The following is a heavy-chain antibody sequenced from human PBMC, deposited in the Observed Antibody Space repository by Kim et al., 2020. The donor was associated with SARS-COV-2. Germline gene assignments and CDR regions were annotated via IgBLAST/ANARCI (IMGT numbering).Heavy chain of an antibody. J-gene: IGHJ6*02. CDR3: AKDLGHYYGSGIMSYYYYGMDV. D-gene: IGHD3-10*01. CDR2: IWYDGSNK. V-gene: IGHV3-33*06. CDR1: GFTFSSYG. Sequence: GGSLRLSCAASGFTFSSYGMHWVRQAPGKGLEWVAVIWYDGSNKYYADSVKGRFTISRDNSKNTLYLQMNSLRAEDMAVYYCAKDLGHYYGSGIMSYYYYGMDVWGQGTTVTVSS.